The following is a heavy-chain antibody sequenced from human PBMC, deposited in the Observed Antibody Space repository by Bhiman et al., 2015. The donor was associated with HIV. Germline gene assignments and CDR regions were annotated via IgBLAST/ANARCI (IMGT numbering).Heavy chain of an antibody. D-gene: IGHD3-10*01. V-gene: IGHV3-30*04. J-gene: IGHJ4*02. Sequence: QVQLVESGGGVVQPGGVPETLLCSIWIHLQYLCMHWVRQAPGKGLEWVAVISNDGSNKYFADSVRGRFTISRDRSKNTLYLQMNSLRPEDTAVYYCARDLTYGSGSCVDYWGQGTLVIVSS. CDR3: ARDLTYGSGSCVDY. CDR2: ISNDGSNK. CDR1: IHLQYLC.